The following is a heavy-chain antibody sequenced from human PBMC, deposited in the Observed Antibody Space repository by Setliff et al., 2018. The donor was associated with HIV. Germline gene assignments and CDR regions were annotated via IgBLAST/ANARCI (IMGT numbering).Heavy chain of an antibody. J-gene: IGHJ2*01. CDR1: GFTFSSYW. D-gene: IGHD3-10*02. CDR3: ARDRFPQSNIFGAWYFDL. CDR2: ISPSSTII. Sequence: LRLSCAASGFTFSSYWMSWVRQAPGKGLEWVSYISPSSTIIYYPDSVKGRFTTSRDNARNTLYLQMNSLRAEDTAVYYCARDRFPQSNIFGAWYFDLWGRGTLVTVSS. V-gene: IGHV3-48*01.